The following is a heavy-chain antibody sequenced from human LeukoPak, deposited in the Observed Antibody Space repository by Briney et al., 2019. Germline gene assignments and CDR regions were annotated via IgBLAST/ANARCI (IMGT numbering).Heavy chain of an antibody. CDR1: GGTFSSYA. CDR3: AVERDISVVVVAATLSLDY. V-gene: IGHV1-69*13. CDR2: IIPIFGTA. Sequence: SVKVSCKASGGTFSSYAISWLRQAPGQGLEWMGGIIPIFGTANYAQKFQGRVTITADESTSTAYMELSSLRSEDTAVYYCAVERDISVVVVAATLSLDYWGQGTLVTVSS. J-gene: IGHJ4*02. D-gene: IGHD2-15*01.